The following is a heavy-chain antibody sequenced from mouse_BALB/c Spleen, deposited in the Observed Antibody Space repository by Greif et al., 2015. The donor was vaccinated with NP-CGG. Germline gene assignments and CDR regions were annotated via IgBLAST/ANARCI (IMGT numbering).Heavy chain of an antibody. D-gene: IGHD2-2*01. Sequence: EVQGVESGPELVKPGASVKISCKASGYSFTGYFMNWVKQSHGKSLEWIGRINPYNGDTFYNQKFKGKATLTVDKSSSTAHMELLSLTSEDSAVYYCGRGRGYAAMDYWGQGTSVTVSS. V-gene: IGHV1-37*01. CDR2: INPYNGDT. CDR3: GRGRGYAAMDY. CDR1: GYSFTGYF. J-gene: IGHJ4*01.